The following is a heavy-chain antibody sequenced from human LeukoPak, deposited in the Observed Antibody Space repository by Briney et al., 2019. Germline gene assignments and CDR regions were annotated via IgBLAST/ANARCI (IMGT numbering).Heavy chain of an antibody. V-gene: IGHV4-39*01. CDR1: GGSISSSSYY. Sequence: SETLSLTCTVSGGSISSSSYYWGWIRQPPGKGLEWIGSIYYSGSTYYNPSLKCRVTISVDTSKNQFSLKLSSVTAADTAVYYCARRITAATVWFDPWGQGTLVTVSS. CDR3: ARRITAATVWFDP. CDR2: IYYSGST. J-gene: IGHJ5*02. D-gene: IGHD2-15*01.